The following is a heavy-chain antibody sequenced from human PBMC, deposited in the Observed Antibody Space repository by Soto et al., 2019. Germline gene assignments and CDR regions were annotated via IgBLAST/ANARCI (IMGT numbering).Heavy chain of an antibody. Sequence: SETLSLTCAVHGGSFSDYYWSWIRQPPGKGLEWIGEINYSGRTNYNPSLTTRATISRDTSKNRVSLELRSVTAADTAVYYCARVNVTLDLWGLGTLVTVSS. CDR1: GGSFSDYY. CDR3: ARVNVTLDL. V-gene: IGHV4-34*01. D-gene: IGHD2-21*02. J-gene: IGHJ4*02. CDR2: INYSGRT.